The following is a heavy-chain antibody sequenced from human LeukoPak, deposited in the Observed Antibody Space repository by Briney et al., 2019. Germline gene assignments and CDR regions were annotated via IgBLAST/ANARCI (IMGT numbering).Heavy chain of an antibody. Sequence: SGTLSLTCTVSGGSISSYYWGWIRQPPGKGLEWIGSIFYSGNTYDNPSLKSRVTISVDTSKNQFSLKLSSVTAADTAIYYCARGEDVSGYRTDCWGQGTPVTASS. J-gene: IGHJ4*02. V-gene: IGHV4-39*07. CDR2: IFYSGNT. D-gene: IGHD3-3*01. CDR1: GGSISSYY. CDR3: ARGEDVSGYRTDC.